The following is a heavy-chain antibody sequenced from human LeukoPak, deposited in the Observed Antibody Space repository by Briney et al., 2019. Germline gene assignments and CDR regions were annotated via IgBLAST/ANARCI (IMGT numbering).Heavy chain of an antibody. CDR1: GFTFSSYA. D-gene: IGHD3-10*01. J-gene: IGHJ4*02. V-gene: IGHV3-23*01. CDR3: AKSPGYGSGSYPFDY. CDR2: ISGSGGST. Sequence: SGGSLRLSCAASGFTFSSYAMSWVRQAPGKGLEWVSAISGSGGSTYYADSVKGRFTISRDNSKNTLYLQMNSLRAEDTAVYYCAKSPGYGSGSYPFDYWGQGTLVTVSS.